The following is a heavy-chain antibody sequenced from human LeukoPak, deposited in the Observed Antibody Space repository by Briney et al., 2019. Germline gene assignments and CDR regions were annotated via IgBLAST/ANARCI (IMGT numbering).Heavy chain of an antibody. J-gene: IGHJ3*02. CDR1: GGTFSSYA. D-gene: IGHD6-13*01. V-gene: IGHV1-69*13. CDR3: AREQQLDAFDI. CDR2: IIPIFGTA. Sequence: ASVKVSCKDSGGTFSSYAISWVRQAPGQGLEWMGGIIPIFGTANYAQKFQGRVTITADESTSTAYMELSSLRSGDTAVYYCAREQQLDAFDIWGQGTMVTVSS.